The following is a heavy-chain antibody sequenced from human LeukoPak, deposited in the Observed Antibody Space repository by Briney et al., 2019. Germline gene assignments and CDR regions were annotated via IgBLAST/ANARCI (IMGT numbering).Heavy chain of an antibody. D-gene: IGHD2-21*01. CDR2: FYHTGST. Sequence: PWETLSLTCTVSGGSITTYYWTWIRQTPDKGLQFIGSFYHTGSTNYNPSLESAVTISEDTSKNQISLELRSVTAADTAVYYCATSIGWPNVFDHWGQGILVTVSS. V-gene: IGHV4-59*01. J-gene: IGHJ4*02. CDR3: ATSIGWPNVFDH. CDR1: GGSITTYY.